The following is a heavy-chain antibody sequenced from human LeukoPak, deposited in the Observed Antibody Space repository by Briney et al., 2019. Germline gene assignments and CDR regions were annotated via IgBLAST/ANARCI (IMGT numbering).Heavy chain of an antibody. CDR3: ARGYSGYDFLDYYYYMDV. V-gene: IGHV3-53*01. Sequence: SGGSLRLSCAASGFTVSSNYMSWVRQAPGKGLEWVSVIYSGGSTYYAASVKGRFTISRDNSKNTLYLQMNSLRAEDTAVYYCARGYSGYDFLDYYYYMDVWGKGTTVTVSS. D-gene: IGHD5-12*01. CDR2: IYSGGST. J-gene: IGHJ6*03. CDR1: GFTVSSNY.